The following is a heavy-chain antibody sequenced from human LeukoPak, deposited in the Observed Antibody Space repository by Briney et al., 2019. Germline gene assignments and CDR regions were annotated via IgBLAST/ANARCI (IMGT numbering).Heavy chain of an antibody. J-gene: IGHJ6*03. D-gene: IGHD3-16*02. CDR3: ARRVSGLGEFSSPPYYYYYYMDV. CDR1: GGPFSGYY. Sequence: SETLSLTCAAYGGPFSGYYWGWCRQPPGKGLEWIGEINHSGGTNYDPSLKGRITMSVDTSKNQFSLKLTSVTAADTAVYYCARRVSGLGEFSSPPYYYYYYMDVWGKGTTVTVSS. V-gene: IGHV4-34*01. CDR2: INHSGGT.